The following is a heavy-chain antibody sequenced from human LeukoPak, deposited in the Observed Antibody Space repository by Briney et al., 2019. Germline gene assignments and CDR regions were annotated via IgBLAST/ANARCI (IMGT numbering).Heavy chain of an antibody. CDR2: INPNSGGT. Sequence: ASVKVSCKASGYTFTGYYMHWVRQAPGQGLEWMGWINPNSGGTNYAQKFQGRVTMTRDTSVSTAYMELNRLRSDDTGVYYCARDTTMITYWFDPGGQGTLVTVSS. V-gene: IGHV1-2*02. CDR3: ARDTTMITYWFDP. D-gene: IGHD5-18*01. J-gene: IGHJ5*02. CDR1: GYTFTGYY.